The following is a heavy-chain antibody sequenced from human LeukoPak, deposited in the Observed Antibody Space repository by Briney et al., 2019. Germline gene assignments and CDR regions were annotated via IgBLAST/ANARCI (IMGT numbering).Heavy chain of an antibody. D-gene: IGHD2-15*01. Sequence: GESLRLSCAASGFTFSSYSMNWVRQAPGKGLEWVPSISTSSIYIYYADALKGRFTISRDNAKKSQYLQMNSLRAEDTAVYYCAREPSYCSGGSCYSGYFDYWGQGTLVTVSS. CDR3: AREPSYCSGGSCYSGYFDY. J-gene: IGHJ4*02. V-gene: IGHV3-21*01. CDR1: GFTFSSYS. CDR2: ISTSSIYI.